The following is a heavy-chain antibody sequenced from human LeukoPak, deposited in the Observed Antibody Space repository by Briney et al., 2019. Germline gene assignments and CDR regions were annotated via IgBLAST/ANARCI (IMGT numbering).Heavy chain of an antibody. J-gene: IGHJ4*02. D-gene: IGHD3-22*01. V-gene: IGHV1-18*01. Sequence: ASVKVSCKASGYTFTSYGISWVRQAPGQGLEWMGWISGYNGHTNYVQKLQGRVTMTTDTSTSTAYMELRSLRSDDTAVYYCARGSTVRYYYDSSGYYRGPLDYWGQGTLVTVSS. CDR3: ARGSTVRYYYDSSGYYRGPLDY. CDR2: ISGYNGHT. CDR1: GYTFTSYG.